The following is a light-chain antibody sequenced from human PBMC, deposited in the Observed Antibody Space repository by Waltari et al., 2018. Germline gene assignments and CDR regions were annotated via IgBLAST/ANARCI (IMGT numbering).Light chain of an antibody. CDR1: SRDVGAYTH. Sequence: QSALTQPASVSGFPGQSITISCTGASRDVGAYTHVSWYQQHPGKAPKPMIYGVANRPSGVSNRFSGSKSGNTASLTISGLQAEDEADYYCTSYTSSSTWVFGGGTKLTVL. V-gene: IGLV2-14*03. J-gene: IGLJ3*02. CDR3: TSYTSSSTWV. CDR2: GVA.